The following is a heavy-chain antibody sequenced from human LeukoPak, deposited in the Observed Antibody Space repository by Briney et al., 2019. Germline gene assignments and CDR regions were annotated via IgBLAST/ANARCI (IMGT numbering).Heavy chain of an antibody. Sequence: PGGSLRLSCAASGFTFSSYAMSWVRQAPGKGLEWVSAISGSGGSTYYADSVKGRFTISRDNSKNTLYLQMNSLRAEDTAVYYCAKAPRITIFGAYFQHWGQGTLVTVSS. V-gene: IGHV3-23*01. D-gene: IGHD3-3*01. CDR3: AKAPRITIFGAYFQH. CDR2: ISGSGGST. CDR1: GFTFSSYA. J-gene: IGHJ1*01.